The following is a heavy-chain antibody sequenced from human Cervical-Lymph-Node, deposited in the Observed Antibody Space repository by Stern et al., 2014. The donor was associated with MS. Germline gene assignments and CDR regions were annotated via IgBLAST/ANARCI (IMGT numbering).Heavy chain of an antibody. J-gene: IGHJ4*02. CDR1: GGTFGSFA. CDR2: IIPKFGTA. V-gene: IGHV1-69*01. Sequence: QVQLVQSGAEVKKPGSSVKVSCRASGGTFGSFAVNWVRQAPGKGLEWMGVIIPKFGTANYAQRFQVKITITADESTTTAYMELNSLTSDDTSVYFCTREAIEHSGTFDFWGQGTLVTVSS. CDR3: TREAIEHSGTFDF. D-gene: IGHD5-12*01.